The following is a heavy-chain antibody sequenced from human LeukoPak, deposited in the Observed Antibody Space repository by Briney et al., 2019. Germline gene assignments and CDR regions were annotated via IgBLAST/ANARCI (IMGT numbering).Heavy chain of an antibody. V-gene: IGHV1-69*13. CDR3: ARYLSSRPSAIDY. D-gene: IGHD6-13*01. CDR2: IIPIFGTA. CDR1: GGTFSSYA. J-gene: IGHJ4*02. Sequence: AAVKVSCKASGGTFSSYAISWVRQAPVQGLEWMGGIIPIFGTANYAQKFQGRVTITADESTSTAYMELSSLRSEDTAVYYCARYLSSRPSAIDYWGQGTLVTVSS.